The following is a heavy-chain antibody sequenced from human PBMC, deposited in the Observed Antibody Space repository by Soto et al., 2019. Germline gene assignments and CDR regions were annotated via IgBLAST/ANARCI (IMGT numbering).Heavy chain of an antibody. D-gene: IGHD3-16*02. CDR3: ARDHGSYPNT. CDR2: VYYSGAA. V-gene: IGHV4-59*01. CDR1: GGAITSDF. Sequence: QVQLQESGPGLVKPSETLSLTCNVSGGAITSDFWSWIRQPPGKGLEWIGYVYYSGAADYNPSLKPRVTISIATSKTQFSLRLVSATAADTGVYYCARDHGSYPNTWGQGILVTVSS. J-gene: IGHJ1*01.